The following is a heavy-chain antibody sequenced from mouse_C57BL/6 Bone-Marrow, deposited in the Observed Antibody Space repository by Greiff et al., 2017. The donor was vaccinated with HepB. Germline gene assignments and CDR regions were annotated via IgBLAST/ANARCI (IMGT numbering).Heavy chain of an antibody. D-gene: IGHD1-1*01. Sequence: EVKLMESGGGLVQPGGSLKLSCAASGFTFSDYYMYWVRQTPEKRLEWVAYISNGGGSTYYPDTVKGRFTISRDNAKNTMYLQMSRLKSEDTAMYYCARHVIYYYGSSYGDYFDYWGQGTTRTVSS. CDR3: ARHVIYYYGSSYGDYFDY. CDR1: GFTFSDYY. J-gene: IGHJ2*01. CDR2: ISNGGGST. V-gene: IGHV5-12*01.